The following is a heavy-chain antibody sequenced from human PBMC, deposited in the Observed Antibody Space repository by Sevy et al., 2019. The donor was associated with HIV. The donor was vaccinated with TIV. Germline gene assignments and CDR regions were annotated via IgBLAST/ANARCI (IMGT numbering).Heavy chain of an antibody. V-gene: IGHV1-2*06. J-gene: IGHJ6*02. CDR3: ARDGSGGTTNSGMDV. D-gene: IGHD1-7*01. CDR1: GYTFTGDY. Sequence: ASVKVSCKSSGYTFTGDYLHWVRQAPGQGLEWLGRIYPNSGGTNYAQKFQGRVTMTRDTSISTAYMELSRLRSDDTAIYYCARDGSGGTTNSGMDVWGQGTTVTVSS. CDR2: IYPNSGGT.